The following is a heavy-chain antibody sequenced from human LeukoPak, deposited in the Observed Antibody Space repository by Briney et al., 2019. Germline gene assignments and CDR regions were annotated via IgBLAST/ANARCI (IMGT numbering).Heavy chain of an antibody. CDR2: INHSGST. CDR3: ARGIVVVPAAIKPAGYYFDY. V-gene: IGHV4-34*01. J-gene: IGHJ4*02. CDR1: GGSITNYY. D-gene: IGHD2-2*01. Sequence: PSETLSLTCTVSGGSITNYYWSWIRQPPGKGLEWIGEINHSGSTNYNPSLKSRVTISVDTSKNQFSLKLSSVTAADTAVYYCARGIVVVPAAIKPAGYYFDYWGQGTLVTVSS.